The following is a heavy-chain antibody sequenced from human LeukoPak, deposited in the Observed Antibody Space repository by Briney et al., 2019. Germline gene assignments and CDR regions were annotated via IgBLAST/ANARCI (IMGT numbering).Heavy chain of an antibody. V-gene: IGHV3-53*01. CDR1: GFTVSSNY. CDR3: ASQWELRY. Sequence: GGSLRLSCAASGFTVSSNYMNWVRQAPGKGLEWVSVIYSAGSTYYADSVKGRFTIPRDNSKNTLYLQMNSLRAEDTAVYYCASQWELRYWGQGTLVTVSS. D-gene: IGHD1-26*01. J-gene: IGHJ4*02. CDR2: IYSAGST.